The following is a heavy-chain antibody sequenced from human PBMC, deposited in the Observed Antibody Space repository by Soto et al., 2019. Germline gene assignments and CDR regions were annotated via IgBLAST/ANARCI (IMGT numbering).Heavy chain of an antibody. J-gene: IGHJ4*02. Sequence: ASVKVSCKASGYTFTSYSMHWLRQSPGQGLEWMGIINPSCGTTSYAQKFQDRVTMTRDTSTSTVYMELSSLRSENTAVYYCASRDGGYSYGVDYWGQGTLVTVSS. CDR3: ASRDGGYSYGVDY. D-gene: IGHD5-18*01. CDR1: GYTFTSYS. V-gene: IGHV1-46*01. CDR2: INPSCGTT.